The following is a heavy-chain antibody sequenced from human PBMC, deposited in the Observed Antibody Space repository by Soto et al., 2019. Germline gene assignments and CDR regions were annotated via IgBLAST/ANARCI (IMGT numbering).Heavy chain of an antibody. V-gene: IGHV3-21*01. CDR2: ISSSSSYI. D-gene: IGHD6-6*01. Sequence: GGSLRLSCAASGFTFSSYSMNWVRQAPGKGLEWVSSISSSSSYIYYADSVKGRFTISRDNAKNSLYLQMNSLRAEDTAVYYCARDPRGQLGRIFDYWGQGTLVTVSS. CDR1: GFTFSSYS. J-gene: IGHJ4*02. CDR3: ARDPRGQLGRIFDY.